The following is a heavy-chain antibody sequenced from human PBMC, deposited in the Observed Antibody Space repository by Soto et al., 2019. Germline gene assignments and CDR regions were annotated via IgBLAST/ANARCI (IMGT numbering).Heavy chain of an antibody. D-gene: IGHD1-26*01. CDR1: GFTVSTYE. J-gene: IGHJ4*02. Sequence: GFLRLSCAASGFTVSTYEMHWVRQAPGKGLEWISYIGRSGGVTHYADSVKGRFTISRDNAKNSVHLQMNSLRAEDTAVYYCAGNFPWDLFEYCGQGTPVSIAS. CDR3: AGNFPWDLFEY. V-gene: IGHV3-48*03. CDR2: IGRSGGVT.